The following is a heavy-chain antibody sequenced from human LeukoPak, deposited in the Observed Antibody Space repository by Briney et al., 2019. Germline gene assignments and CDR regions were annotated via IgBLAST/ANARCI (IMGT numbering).Heavy chain of an antibody. CDR3: ARVRGVSISDI. V-gene: IGHV4-30-2*01. CDR2: IYHSGST. Sequence: SQTLSLTCTVSGGSISSGGYYWSWIRQPPGKGLEWIGYIYHSGSTYYNPSLKSRVTISVDTSKNQFFLKLSSVTAADTAVYYCARVRGVSISDIWGQGTMVTVSS. CDR1: GGSISSGGYY. D-gene: IGHD3-10*01. J-gene: IGHJ3*02.